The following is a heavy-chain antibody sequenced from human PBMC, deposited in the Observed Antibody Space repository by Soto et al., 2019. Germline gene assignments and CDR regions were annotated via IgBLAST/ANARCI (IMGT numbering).Heavy chain of an antibody. Sequence: QVQLVQSGAEVKKPGSSVKVSCKASGRTFNNYAISWVRQAPGIGFEWLGVIIPIGGTPEHAQKFQGRVTISADESTNTAYKELSSLRSEDTAVYYCATNYYDGSGHYFIFEHWGQGTLVTVSS. J-gene: IGHJ4*02. V-gene: IGHV1-69*01. D-gene: IGHD3-22*01. CDR2: IIPIGGTP. CDR3: ATNYYDGSGHYFIFEH. CDR1: GRTFNNYA.